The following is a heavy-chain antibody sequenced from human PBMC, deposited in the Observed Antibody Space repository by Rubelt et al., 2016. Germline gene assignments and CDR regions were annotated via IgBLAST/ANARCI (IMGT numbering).Heavy chain of an antibody. CDR2: ISGSGGST. D-gene: IGHD3-22*01. J-gene: IGHJ6*02. CDR3: ARDSEQDYDSTQVLSYYYYGMDV. V-gene: IGHV3-23*01. Sequence: GWVSAISGSGGSTYYADSVKGRFTISRDNSKNTLYLQMNSLRAEDTAVYYCARDSEQDYDSTQVLSYYYYGMDVWGQGTTVTVSS.